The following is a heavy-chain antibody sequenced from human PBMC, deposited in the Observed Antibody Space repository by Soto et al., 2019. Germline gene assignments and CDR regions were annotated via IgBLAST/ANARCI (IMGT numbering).Heavy chain of an antibody. CDR2: IIPIFGTA. J-gene: IGHJ5*02. V-gene: IGHV1-69*13. D-gene: IGHD6-13*01. CDR1: GCTFSSYA. CDR3: ASDSQYSSSWPGDNWFDP. Sequence: SVKVSCKASGCTFSSYAISWVRQAPGQGLEWMGGIIPIFGTANYAQKFQGRVTITADESTSTAYMELSSLRSEDTAVYYCASDSQYSSSWPGDNWFDPWGQGTLVTVSS.